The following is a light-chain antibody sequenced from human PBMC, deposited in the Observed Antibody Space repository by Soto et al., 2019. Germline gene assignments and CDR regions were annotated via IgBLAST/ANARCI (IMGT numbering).Light chain of an antibody. CDR2: AAS. CDR3: QRYNSAPRT. Sequence: DIQMTQSPSSLSVSVGDSVTITCRASQGISNYLAWYQQKSGKAPTLLIYAASTLHSGVPSRFSGSGSGSAFTLTISSLQPEDVATYYCQRYNSAPRTFGQGTKVEIK. V-gene: IGKV1-27*01. CDR1: QGISNY. J-gene: IGKJ1*01.